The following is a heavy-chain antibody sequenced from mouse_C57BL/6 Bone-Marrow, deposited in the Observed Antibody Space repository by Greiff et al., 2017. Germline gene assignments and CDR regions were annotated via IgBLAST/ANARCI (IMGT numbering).Heavy chain of an antibody. CDR1: GFTFSSYG. Sequence: EVKLMESGGDLVKPGGSLKLSCAASGFTFSSYGMSWVRQTPDKRLEWVATISSGGSYTYYPDSVKGRFTIFRDNAKNTLYLQMSSLKSEDTAMYYCARPFNWDVYFDYWGQGTTLTVSS. D-gene: IGHD4-1*01. CDR3: ARPFNWDVYFDY. CDR2: ISSGGSYT. V-gene: IGHV5-6*01. J-gene: IGHJ2*01.